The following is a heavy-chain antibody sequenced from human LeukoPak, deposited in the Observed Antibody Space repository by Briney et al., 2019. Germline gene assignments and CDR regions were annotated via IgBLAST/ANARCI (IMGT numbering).Heavy chain of an antibody. CDR2: MRHSGST. V-gene: IGHV4-31*03. Sequence: SQTLSLTCTVSADSISSGGHYWSWIRQHPGKGLESIGFMRHSGSTSHNPSLKGRVAISVDASKNRFSLRLSSVTAADTAVYYCARGGNRFGGFYFDYWGQGSLVTVSS. J-gene: IGHJ4*02. CDR1: ADSISSGGHY. CDR3: ARGGNRFGGFYFDY. D-gene: IGHD3-10*01.